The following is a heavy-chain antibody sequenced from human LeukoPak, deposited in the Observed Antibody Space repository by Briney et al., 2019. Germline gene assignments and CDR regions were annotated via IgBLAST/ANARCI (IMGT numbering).Heavy chain of an antibody. Sequence: SETLSLTCTVSGGSISSYYWSWIRQPRGKGLEWIGYIYTSGSTNCNPSLKSRVTISVDTSKNQFSLKLSSVTAADTAVYYCARRSISGYYNYWGQGTLVTVSS. CDR3: ARRSISGYYNY. D-gene: IGHD3-3*01. V-gene: IGHV4-4*09. J-gene: IGHJ4*02. CDR2: IYTSGST. CDR1: GGSISSYY.